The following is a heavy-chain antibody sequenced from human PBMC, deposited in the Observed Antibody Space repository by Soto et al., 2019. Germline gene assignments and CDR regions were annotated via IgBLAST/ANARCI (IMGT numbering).Heavy chain of an antibody. CDR2: ISAYTGNT. D-gene: IGHD1-26*01. Sequence: QVQLVQSGAEVKKPGASVKVSCKASGYTFTSYGISWVRQAPGQGLEWMGWISAYTGNTNYAQKLQGRVTMTTDTSTSTAYRELRSLRSDDTAVYDCARDRPYGRDYYYGMDVWGQGTTVTVSS. V-gene: IGHV1-18*01. CDR3: ARDRPYGRDYYYGMDV. CDR1: GYTFTSYG. J-gene: IGHJ6*02.